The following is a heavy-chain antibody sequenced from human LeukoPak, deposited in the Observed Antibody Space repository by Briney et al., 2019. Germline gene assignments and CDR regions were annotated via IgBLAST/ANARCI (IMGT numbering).Heavy chain of an antibody. V-gene: IGHV1-69*13. D-gene: IGHD4-23*01. Sequence: SVKVSCKASGGTFSSYAISWVRQAPGQGLEWMGGIIPIFGTANYAQKFQGRVTITADEPTSTAYMELSSLRSEDTAVYYCATNIRDDYGGNSDYWGQGTLVTVSS. CDR3: ATNIRDDYGGNSDY. CDR2: IIPIFGTA. CDR1: GGTFSSYA. J-gene: IGHJ4*02.